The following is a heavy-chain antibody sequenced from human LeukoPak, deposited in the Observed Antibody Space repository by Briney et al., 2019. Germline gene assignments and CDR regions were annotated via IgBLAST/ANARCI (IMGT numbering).Heavy chain of an antibody. CDR1: GLTYTDFW. Sequence: GGSLRLSCAASGLTYTDFWMHWIRQAPGKGLEWVSLIKNVGSVTRYADSVKGRFIISRDDAKNTVSLQMNSLRAEDTALYYCARDQDGVGTTIDLWGQGTLVTVSS. D-gene: IGHD1-26*01. J-gene: IGHJ5*02. V-gene: IGHV3-74*01. CDR3: ARDQDGVGTTIDL. CDR2: IKNVGSVT.